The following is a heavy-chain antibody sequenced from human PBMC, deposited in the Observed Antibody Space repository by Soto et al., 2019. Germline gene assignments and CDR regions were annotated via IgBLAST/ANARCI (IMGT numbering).Heavy chain of an antibody. D-gene: IGHD3-9*01. CDR3: ATRYCDPSYCYPVFY. J-gene: IGHJ4*02. CDR1: GFNFSTYS. V-gene: IGHV3-21*04. CDR2: ISLIGTYI. Sequence: PGGSLRPSGAASGFNFSTYSMNWVRQAPGKGLEWVSSISLIGTYIHYADSVKGRFTISRDNAKNSLYLQMNSLRAEDTAMYYCATRYCDPSYCYPVFYWGQGTLVTVSS.